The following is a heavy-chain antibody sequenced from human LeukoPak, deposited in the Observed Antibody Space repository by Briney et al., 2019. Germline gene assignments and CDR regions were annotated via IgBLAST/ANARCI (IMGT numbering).Heavy chain of an antibody. CDR1: GFTFSSYG. D-gene: IGHD3-10*01. V-gene: IGHV3-30*18. J-gene: IGHJ6*02. CDR3: AKDLPFGESAYYYYGMDV. Sequence: GGSLRLSCAASGFTFSSYGMHWVRQAPGKGLEWVAVISYDGSNKYYADSVKGRFTISRDNSKNTLYLQMNSLRAEDTAVYYCAKDLPFGESAYYYYGMDVWGQGTTVTVSS. CDR2: ISYDGSNK.